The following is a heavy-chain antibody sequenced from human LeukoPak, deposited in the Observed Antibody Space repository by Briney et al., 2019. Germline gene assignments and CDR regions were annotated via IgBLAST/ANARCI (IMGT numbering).Heavy chain of an antibody. Sequence: PSETLSLTCAVYGGSFSGYYWSWIRQPPGKGLEWIGEINHSGSTNYNPSLKSRVTISVDTSKNRFSLKLGSVTAADTAVYYCHYDSSGIVDAFDIWGQGTMVTVSS. J-gene: IGHJ3*02. V-gene: IGHV4-34*01. D-gene: IGHD3-22*01. CDR3: HYDSSGIVDAFDI. CDR1: GGSFSGYY. CDR2: INHSGST.